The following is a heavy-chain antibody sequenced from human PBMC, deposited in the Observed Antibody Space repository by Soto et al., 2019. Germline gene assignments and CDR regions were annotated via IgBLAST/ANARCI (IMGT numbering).Heavy chain of an antibody. V-gene: IGHV4-34*01. CDR1: GFTFSSYG. CDR3: ARSVIRTKTDGP. Sequence: GSLRLSCAASGFTFSSYGMHWVRQAPGKGLEWIGEINHSGSTNYNPSLKSRVTISVDTSKNQFSLKLSSVTAADTAVYYCARSVIRTKTDGPWGQGTLVTVSS. D-gene: IGHD3-16*02. CDR2: INHSGST. J-gene: IGHJ5*02.